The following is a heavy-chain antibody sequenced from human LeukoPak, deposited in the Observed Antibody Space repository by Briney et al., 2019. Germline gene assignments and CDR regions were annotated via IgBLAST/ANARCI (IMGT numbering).Heavy chain of an antibody. J-gene: IGHJ4*02. CDR1: GFTFSSYS. CDR3: ARDYCSSTSCLFDY. CDR2: ISSSSSYI. V-gene: IGHV3-21*01. D-gene: IGHD2-2*01. Sequence: GGSLRLSCAASGFTFSSYSMNWVRQAPGKGLEWVSSISSSSSYIYYADSVKGRFTISRDNAKNSLYLQMNSLRAEDTAVYYCARDYCSSTSCLFDYWGQGTLVTVSS.